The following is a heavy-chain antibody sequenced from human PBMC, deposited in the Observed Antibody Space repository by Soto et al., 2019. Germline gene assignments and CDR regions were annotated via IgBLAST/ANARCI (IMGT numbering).Heavy chain of an antibody. V-gene: IGHV3-30-3*01. CDR3: ARDHGYSYGFDGMDV. CDR1: GFTFSSYA. J-gene: IGHJ6*02. D-gene: IGHD5-18*01. Sequence: LRLSCAASGFTFSSYAMHWVRQAPGKGLEWVAVISYDGSNKYYADSVKGRFTISRDNSKNTLYLQMNSLRAEDTAVYYCARDHGYSYGFDGMDVWGQGTTVTVSS. CDR2: ISYDGSNK.